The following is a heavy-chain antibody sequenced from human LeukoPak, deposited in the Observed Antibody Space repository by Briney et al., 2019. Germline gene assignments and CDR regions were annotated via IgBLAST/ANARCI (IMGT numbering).Heavy chain of an antibody. CDR3: ARRVATQGYYDYYMDV. V-gene: IGHV4-38-2*02. CDR2: ISQSRST. CDR1: GYSISRGHY. J-gene: IGHJ6*03. Sequence: SETLSLTCTVSGYSISRGHYWGWIRQPPGKGLEWIGSISQSRSTYHNPSLLSRVSISVDTSKNQFSLNLTSVTAADTAVYYCARRVATQGYYDYYMDVWGKGTTVIVSS. D-gene: IGHD5-12*01.